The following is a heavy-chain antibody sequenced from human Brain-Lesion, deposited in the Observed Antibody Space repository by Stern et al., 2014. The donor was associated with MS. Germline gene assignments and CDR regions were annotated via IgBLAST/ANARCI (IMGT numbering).Heavy chain of an antibody. J-gene: IGHJ4*02. D-gene: IGHD4-17*01. V-gene: IGHV1-45*02. CDR2: ITPFPGNT. CDR1: GNTFTNRY. CDR3: AEGGSYGFVY. Sequence: QLVQSGAEVKKTGSSVKVSCQASGNTFTNRYLHWVRQAPGQALEWMGWITPFPGNTNYAQNFQDRVTITMDRSMSTAYMDLSSLRSDDTAIYFCAEGGSYGFVYWGQGTLVTVSS.